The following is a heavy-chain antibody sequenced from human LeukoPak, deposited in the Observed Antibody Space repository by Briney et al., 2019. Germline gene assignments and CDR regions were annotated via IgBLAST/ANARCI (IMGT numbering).Heavy chain of an antibody. CDR1: GYTFTSYY. Sequence: ASVTVSCKASGYTFTSYYMHWVRQAPGQGLEWMGLINPSGGSTSYAQKFQGRVTMTRDMSTSTVYMELSSLRSEDTAVYYCARDRAPQLGLQAFDYWGQGTLVTVSS. CDR3: ARDRAPQLGLQAFDY. D-gene: IGHD7-27*01. CDR2: INPSGGST. J-gene: IGHJ4*02. V-gene: IGHV1-46*01.